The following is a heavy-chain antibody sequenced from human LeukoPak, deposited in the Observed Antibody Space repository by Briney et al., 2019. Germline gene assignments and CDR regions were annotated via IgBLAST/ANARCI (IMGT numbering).Heavy chain of an antibody. CDR3: ARDLASRGSYLFDP. CDR2: ISSSSSTI. CDR1: GFTFSSYS. D-gene: IGHD1-26*01. V-gene: IGHV3-48*01. Sequence: GGSLRLSCAASGFTFSSYSMNWVRQAPGKGLEWVSYISSSSSTIYYADSVKGRFTISRDNAKNSLYLQMNSLRAEDTAVYYCARDLASRGSYLFDPWGQGTLVTVSS. J-gene: IGHJ5*02.